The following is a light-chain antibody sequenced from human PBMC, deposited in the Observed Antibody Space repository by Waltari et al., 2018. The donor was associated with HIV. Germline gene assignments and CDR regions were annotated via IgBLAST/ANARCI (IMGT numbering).Light chain of an antibody. V-gene: IGLV3-21*04. Sequence: SYVLTQPPSVSVAPGKTARITCGGNNLGSKRFPWYQQKPGQAPVLVIYYDSDRPSGIPERFSGSNSGNTATLTISRVEAGDEADYYCQVWDSSSDHVVFGGGTKLTVL. CDR2: YDS. CDR3: QVWDSSSDHVV. CDR1: NLGSKR. J-gene: IGLJ2*01.